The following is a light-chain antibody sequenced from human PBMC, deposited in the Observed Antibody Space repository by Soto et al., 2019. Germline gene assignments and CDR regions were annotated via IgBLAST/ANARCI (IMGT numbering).Light chain of an antibody. V-gene: IGKV1-27*01. Sequence: DIQMTQSPSSLSASVGDRVTITCRASQGISNYLAWYQQKPGKVPKLLIYAASTLQSGVPSRFSGSGSGTDFTITISSLQPEDVATYYCQKYNSARALTFGGGTKVEIK. CDR3: QKYNSARALT. J-gene: IGKJ4*01. CDR1: QGISNY. CDR2: AAS.